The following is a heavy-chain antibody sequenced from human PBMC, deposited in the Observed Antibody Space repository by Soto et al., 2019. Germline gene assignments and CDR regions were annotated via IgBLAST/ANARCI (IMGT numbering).Heavy chain of an antibody. D-gene: IGHD2-2*01. Sequence: SVKVSCKASGGTFSIYAISCVVQSPVQWLEWMGGIIPIFGTANYAQKFQGRVTITADESTSTAYMELSSLRSEDTAVYYCARVKVVPAAYYYYGMDVWGQGTTVTVSS. CDR2: IIPIFGTA. CDR3: ARVKVVPAAYYYYGMDV. CDR1: GGTFSIYA. V-gene: IGHV1-69*13. J-gene: IGHJ6*02.